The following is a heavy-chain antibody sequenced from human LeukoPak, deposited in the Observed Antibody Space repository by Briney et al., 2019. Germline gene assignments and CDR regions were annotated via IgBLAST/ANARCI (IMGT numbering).Heavy chain of an antibody. Sequence: ASVKVSCKASGGTFSSYAISWVRQAPGQGLEWMGWINPNSGGTNYAQKFQGRVTMTRDTSISTAYMELSRLRSDDTAVYYCARERYCSGGSCYVIFDYWGQGTLVTVSS. CDR2: INPNSGGT. CDR1: GGTFSSYA. CDR3: ARERYCSGGSCYVIFDY. D-gene: IGHD2-15*01. V-gene: IGHV1-2*02. J-gene: IGHJ4*02.